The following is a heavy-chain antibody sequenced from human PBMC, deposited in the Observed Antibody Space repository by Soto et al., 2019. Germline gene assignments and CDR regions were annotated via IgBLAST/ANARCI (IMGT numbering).Heavy chain of an antibody. CDR2: SIPLFWTA. J-gene: IGHJ4*01. CDR3: ARQPPFFRSRGRALAY. CDR1: GGPFSSYA. Sequence: SVKVSRQASGGPFSSYAIRWVRQGPGQGREWMGGSIPLFWTANYAQKCQGRVPITADKSTSTAYVELGSLGSEDPAVYYCARQPPFFRSRGRALAYWGKEPWSPSPQ. V-gene: IGHV1-69*06. D-gene: IGHD6-19*01.